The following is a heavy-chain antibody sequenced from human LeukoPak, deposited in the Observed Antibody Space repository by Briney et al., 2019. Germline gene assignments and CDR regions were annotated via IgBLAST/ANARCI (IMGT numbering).Heavy chain of an antibody. CDR1: GYSFTSYW. CDR3: ASQRVSIAAASVDY. Sequence: GESLKISCKGSGYSFTSYWISWVRQMPGKGLEWMGRIDPSDSYTNYSPSFQGHVTISADKSISTAYLQWSSLKASDTAMYYCASQRVSIAAASVDYWGQGTLVTVSS. V-gene: IGHV5-10-1*01. D-gene: IGHD6-13*01. J-gene: IGHJ4*02. CDR2: IDPSDSYT.